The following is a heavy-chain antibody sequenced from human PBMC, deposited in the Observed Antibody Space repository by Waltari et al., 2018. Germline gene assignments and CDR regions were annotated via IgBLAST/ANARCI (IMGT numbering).Heavy chain of an antibody. Sequence: EVQLAESGGGLVQPGGSLRLSCVASGFRLSSSAMNWGRMAPGKGLEWVASVSGPSTYTFYSDSVKGRFTISRDNAKNSVFLQMNGLRDDDTAIYYCAKEGLGGDRQFDYWGQGTLVRVSS. J-gene: IGHJ4*02. D-gene: IGHD2-21*02. CDR1: GFRLSSSA. V-gene: IGHV3-21*06. CDR3: AKEGLGGDRQFDY. CDR2: VSGPSTYT.